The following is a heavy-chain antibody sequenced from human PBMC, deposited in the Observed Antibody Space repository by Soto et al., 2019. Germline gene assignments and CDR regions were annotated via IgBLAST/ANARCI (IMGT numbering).Heavy chain of an antibody. CDR1: RFTFTRSP. CDR2: ISGSGGGT. D-gene: IGHD3-10*01. V-gene: IGHV3-23*01. Sequence: GGSLRLSCAASRFTFTRSPMSWFRQAPVRGLEWVSAISGSGGGTYYADSVKGRFTISRDNSKNTLYLQMNSLRAEDTAVYYCAKVHGSGNYHNFPDYWGQGTLVTVSS. CDR3: AKVHGSGNYHNFPDY. J-gene: IGHJ4*02.